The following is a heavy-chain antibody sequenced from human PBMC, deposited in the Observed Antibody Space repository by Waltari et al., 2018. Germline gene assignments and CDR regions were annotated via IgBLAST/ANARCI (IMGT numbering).Heavy chain of an antibody. J-gene: IGHJ6*02. CDR3: ATRSPVTTHISPYYYGIDV. CDR1: GHTIAELH. D-gene: IGHD4-17*01. Sequence: QAQLVQSGAAVKKPGASVKVGCKVSGHTIAELHMHWVRQATRHGREWMGGFDPEDGETIYAQKCQGRVTMTEDTSTDTAYMELSSLRSEDTAVYYCATRSPVTTHISPYYYGIDVWGQGTTVTVSS. V-gene: IGHV1-24*01. CDR2: FDPEDGET.